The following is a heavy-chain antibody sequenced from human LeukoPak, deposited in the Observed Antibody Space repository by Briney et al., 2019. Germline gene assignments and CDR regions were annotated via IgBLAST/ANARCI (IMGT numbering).Heavy chain of an antibody. D-gene: IGHD4-17*01. J-gene: IGHJ4*02. CDR2: ISPYSDNT. CDR1: GYTFTSYG. CDR3: ARDRDYGDYNTQDLFVY. Sequence: ASVKVSCKASGYTFTSYGISWVRQAPGQGLEWMGWISPYSDNTNYAQKFQGRVTMTTDTSTSTAYMELRSLRSDDTAVYYCARDRDYGDYNTQDLFVYWGQGTLVTVSS. V-gene: IGHV1-18*01.